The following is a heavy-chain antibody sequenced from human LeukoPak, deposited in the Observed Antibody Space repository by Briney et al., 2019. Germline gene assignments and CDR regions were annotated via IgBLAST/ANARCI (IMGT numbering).Heavy chain of an antibody. D-gene: IGHD6-19*01. J-gene: IGHJ3*02. CDR3: ARPYRGGWYGAFDI. CDR2: IYYSVST. V-gene: IGHV4-59*08. CDR1: GGSISYYY. Sequence: SETLSLTCSVSGGSISYYYWSWIRQPPGQGLEWIGYIYYSVSTNYNPSLKSRVTISVDTSRNQFSLKLSAVTAADTAVYYGARPYRGGWYGAFDIWGQGTMVTVSS.